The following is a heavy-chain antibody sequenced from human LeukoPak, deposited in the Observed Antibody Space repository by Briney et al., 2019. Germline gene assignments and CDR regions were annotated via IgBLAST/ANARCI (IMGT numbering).Heavy chain of an antibody. V-gene: IGHV3-48*03. D-gene: IGHD2-2*02. CDR1: GFTFSSYA. CDR2: ISSSGSTI. J-gene: IGHJ6*03. Sequence: GGSLRLSCAASGFTFSSYAMSWVRQAPGKGLEWVSYISSSGSTIYYADSVKGRFTISRDNAKNSLYLQMNSLRAEDTAVYYCARDGYCSSTSCYNPYYYMDVWGKGTTVTISS. CDR3: ARDGYCSSTSCYNPYYYMDV.